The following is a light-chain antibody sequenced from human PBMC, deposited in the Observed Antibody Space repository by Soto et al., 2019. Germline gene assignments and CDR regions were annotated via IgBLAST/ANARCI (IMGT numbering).Light chain of an antibody. CDR1: SSDVGGYNY. J-gene: IGLJ2*01. CDR2: EVS. CDR3: SSYTSSSTPVV. Sequence: QSVLTPPASVSGSPGQSITISCTGTSSDVGGYNYVSWYQQHPGKAPKLMIYEVSNRPSGVSNRFSGSKSGNTASLTISGLQAEDEADYYCSSYTSSSTPVVFGGGTKVTVL. V-gene: IGLV2-14*01.